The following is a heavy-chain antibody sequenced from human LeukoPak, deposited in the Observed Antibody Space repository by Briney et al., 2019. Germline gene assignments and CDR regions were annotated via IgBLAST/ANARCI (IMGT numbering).Heavy chain of an antibody. CDR2: IYYSGNT. Sequence: SETLSLTCTVSGGSTSSGNYYWGWIRQPPGKGLEWIGGIYYSGNTYYNPSLKSRVTISVDTSKNQFSLKLSSVTAADTAVYYCARLGAGPTYYDFWSGYSSFYLDYWGQGTLVTVSS. CDR1: GGSTSSGNYY. J-gene: IGHJ4*02. D-gene: IGHD3-3*01. CDR3: ARLGAGPTYYDFWSGYSSFYLDY. V-gene: IGHV4-39*01.